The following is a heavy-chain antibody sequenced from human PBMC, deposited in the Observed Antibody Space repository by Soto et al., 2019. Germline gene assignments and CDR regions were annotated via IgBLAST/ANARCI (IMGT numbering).Heavy chain of an antibody. J-gene: IGHJ5*02. CDR1: GGSFSSGSYY. D-gene: IGHD3-10*01. CDR2: IHYSGST. Sequence: SETLSLTCKVSGGSFSSGSYYWSWIRQPPGKGLEWIGYIHYSGSTNYNPSLKSRVTMSVDTSKNQFSLKLSSVTAADTAVYYCAKEGFPFDPWGQGTLVTVSS. CDR3: AKEGFPFDP. V-gene: IGHV4-61*01.